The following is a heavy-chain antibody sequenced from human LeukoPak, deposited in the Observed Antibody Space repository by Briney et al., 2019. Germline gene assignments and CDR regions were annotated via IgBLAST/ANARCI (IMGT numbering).Heavy chain of an antibody. CDR1: GYTFTSYA. Sequence: ASVKVSCKASGYTFTSYAMHWVRQAPGQRLEWMGWINAGNGNTKYSQKFQGRVTITRDTSASTAYMDLSSLRSEDTAVYYCARIGHDYDILTGYTDYFDYWGQGTLVTVSS. J-gene: IGHJ4*02. CDR3: ARIGHDYDILTGYTDYFDY. CDR2: INAGNGNT. V-gene: IGHV1-3*01. D-gene: IGHD3-9*01.